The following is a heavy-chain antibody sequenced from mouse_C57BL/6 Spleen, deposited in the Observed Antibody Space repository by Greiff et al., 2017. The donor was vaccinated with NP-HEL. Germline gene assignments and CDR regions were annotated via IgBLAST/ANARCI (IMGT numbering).Heavy chain of an antibody. J-gene: IGHJ4*01. CDR3: ARWSVSYAMDY. CDR1: GYTFTSYW. V-gene: IGHV1-69*01. Sequence: QVQLQQPGAELVMPGASVKLSCKASGYTFTSYWMHWVKQRPGQGLEWIGEIDPSDSYTNYNQKFKGKSTLTVDKSSSTAYMQLSSLTSEDSAVYYCARWSVSYAMDYWGQGTPVTVSA. CDR2: IDPSDSYT.